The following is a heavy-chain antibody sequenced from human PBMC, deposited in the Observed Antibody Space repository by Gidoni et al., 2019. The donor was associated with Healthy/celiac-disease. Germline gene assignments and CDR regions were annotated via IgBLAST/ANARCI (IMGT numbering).Heavy chain of an antibody. J-gene: IGHJ5*02. CDR3: ARVGFWFDP. Sequence: QVQLQESGPGLVKPSETLSLTCTVSGGSISSYYWSWIRQPPGKGLEWIGYIYYSGSTNYNPSLKSRVTISVDTSKNQFSLKLSSVTAADTAVYYCARVGFWFDPWGQGTLVTVSS. D-gene: IGHD3-10*01. CDR1: GGSISSYY. CDR2: IYYSGST. V-gene: IGHV4-59*01.